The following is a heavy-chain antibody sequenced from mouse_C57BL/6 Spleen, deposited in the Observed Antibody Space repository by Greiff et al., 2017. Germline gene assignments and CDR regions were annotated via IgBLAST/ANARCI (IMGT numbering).Heavy chain of an antibody. D-gene: IGHD1-1*01. CDR1: GYTFTDYY. Sequence: VQLQQSGPELVKPGASVKISCKASGYTFTDYYMNWVKQSHGKSLEWIGDINPNNGGTSYNQKFKGKATLTVDKSSSTAYMELRSLTSEDSAVYYCARGGYYGSNPFAYWGQGTLVTVSA. V-gene: IGHV1-26*01. CDR3: ARGGYYGSNPFAY. CDR2: INPNNGGT. J-gene: IGHJ3*01.